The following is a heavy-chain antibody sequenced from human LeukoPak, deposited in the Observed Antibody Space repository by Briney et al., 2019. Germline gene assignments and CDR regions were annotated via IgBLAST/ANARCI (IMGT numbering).Heavy chain of an antibody. V-gene: IGHV3-21*04. J-gene: IGHJ4*02. CDR1: GFTLSNHW. CDR3: AKTHFIVVVTATPDY. Sequence: GGSLRLSCAASGFTLSNHWMIWVRQAPGKGLEWVSSISSSSKYIYYADSVKGRFTISRDNSKNTLYLQMNSLRAEDTAVYYCAKTHFIVVVTATPDYWGQGTLVTVSS. CDR2: ISSSSKYI. D-gene: IGHD2-21*02.